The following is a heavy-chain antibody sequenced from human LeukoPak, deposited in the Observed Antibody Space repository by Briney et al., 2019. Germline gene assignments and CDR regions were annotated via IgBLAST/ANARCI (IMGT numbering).Heavy chain of an antibody. D-gene: IGHD2-8*02. CDR2: IYWNDDK. CDR1: GFSLSTSGLG. Sequence: SGPTLVKPTQTLTLTCTFSGFSLSTSGLGVGWIRQPPGKALEWLALIYWNDDKRYSPSMRSRLTITKDTSKNQVVLTMTNMDPVDTATYYCAHFKDSPVLFYFDYWGQGTLVTVSS. CDR3: AHFKDSPVLFYFDY. V-gene: IGHV2-5*01. J-gene: IGHJ4*02.